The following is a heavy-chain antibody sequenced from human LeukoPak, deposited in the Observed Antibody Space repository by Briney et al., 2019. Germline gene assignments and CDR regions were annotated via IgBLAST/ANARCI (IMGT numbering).Heavy chain of an antibody. CDR2: IIPIFGTA. J-gene: IGHJ4*02. CDR3: ARDWGGSYPGYFDY. D-gene: IGHD1-26*01. CDR1: GYTFTSYD. V-gene: IGHV1-69*05. Sequence: GASVKVSCKASGYTFTSYDINWVRQATGRGLEWMGGIIPIFGTANYAQKFQGRVTITTDESTSTAYMELSSLRSEDTAVYYCARDWGGSYPGYFDYWGQGTLVTVSS.